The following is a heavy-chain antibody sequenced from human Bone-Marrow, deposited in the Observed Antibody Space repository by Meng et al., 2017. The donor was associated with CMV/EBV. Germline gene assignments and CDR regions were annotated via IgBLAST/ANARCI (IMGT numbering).Heavy chain of an antibody. CDR3: TRARVRGTDAFDI. Sequence: GKSLKISCTASGFTFGDYAMSWVRQAPGKGLEWVGFIRSKAYGGTTEYAASVKGRFTISRDDSKSIAYLQMNSLKTEDTAVYYCTRARVRGTDAFDIWGQGTMVTVSS. D-gene: IGHD3-10*01. J-gene: IGHJ3*02. V-gene: IGHV3-49*04. CDR1: GFTFGDYA. CDR2: IRSKAYGGTT.